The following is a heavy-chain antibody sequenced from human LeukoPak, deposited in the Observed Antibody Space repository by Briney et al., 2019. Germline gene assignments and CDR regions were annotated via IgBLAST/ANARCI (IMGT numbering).Heavy chain of an antibody. J-gene: IGHJ4*02. Sequence: SETLSLTCTVSGGSISSSSYYWGWIRQPPGKGLEWIGSIYYSGSTYYNPSLKSRVTISVDTSKNQFSLELSSVTAADTAVYYCATLAITIFGVASGDYWGQGTLVTVSS. CDR1: GGSISSSSYY. CDR2: IYYSGST. D-gene: IGHD3-3*01. V-gene: IGHV4-39*01. CDR3: ATLAITIFGVASGDY.